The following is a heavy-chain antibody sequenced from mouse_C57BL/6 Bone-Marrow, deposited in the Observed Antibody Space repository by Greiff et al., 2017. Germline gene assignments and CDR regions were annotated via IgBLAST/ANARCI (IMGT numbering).Heavy chain of an antibody. J-gene: IGHJ2*01. CDR2: ISDGGSYT. CDR3: ARDPLYYGNYDY. Sequence: EVKLMESGGGLVKPGGSLKLSCAASGFTFSSYAMSWVRQTPEKRLEWVATISDGGSYTYYPDNVKGRFTISRDNAKNNLYLQMSHLKSEDTAMDYCARDPLYYGNYDYWGQGTTLTVSS. CDR1: GFTFSSYA. V-gene: IGHV5-4*01. D-gene: IGHD2-1*01.